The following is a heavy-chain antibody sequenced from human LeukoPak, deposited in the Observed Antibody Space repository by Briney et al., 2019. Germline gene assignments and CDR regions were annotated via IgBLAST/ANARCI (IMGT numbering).Heavy chain of an antibody. CDR3: ARWCPQGYCSSTSCYLYYYMDV. CDR2: ISAYNGNT. V-gene: IGHV1-18*01. Sequence: ASVKVSCNASGYTFTSYGISWVRQAPGQRLEWMGWISAYNGNTNYAQKLQGRVTMTTDTSTSTAYMELSSLRSEDTAVYYCARWCPQGYCSSTSCYLYYYMDVWGKGTTVTVSS. CDR1: GYTFTSYG. D-gene: IGHD2-2*01. J-gene: IGHJ6*03.